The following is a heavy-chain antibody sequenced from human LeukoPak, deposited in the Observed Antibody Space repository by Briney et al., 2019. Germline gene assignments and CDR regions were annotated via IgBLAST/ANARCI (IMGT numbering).Heavy chain of an antibody. CDR1: GLTFSSYW. V-gene: IGHV3-7*03. Sequence: PGGSLRPSCAASGLTFSSYWMTWVSQAPGKGLEWVANIKQDGSEKHYVDSVKGRFTISRDNAKNSLYPQMNSLRAEDTAVYYCARGWSKFDYWGQGTLVTVSS. D-gene: IGHD2-8*02. CDR2: IKQDGSEK. CDR3: ARGWSKFDY. J-gene: IGHJ4*02.